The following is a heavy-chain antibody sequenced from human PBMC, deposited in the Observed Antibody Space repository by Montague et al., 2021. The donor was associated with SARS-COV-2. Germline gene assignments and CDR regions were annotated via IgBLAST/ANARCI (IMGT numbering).Heavy chain of an antibody. V-gene: IGHV4-30-4*08. CDR3: TRYVEGSSTGYYYFEC. CDR2: IYYTGSA. CDR1: GGSISDGNYY. Sequence: TLSLTCTVYGGSISDGNYYWSWVRQPPGKGLEWIGYIYYTGSAYYNPSLKSRVTISVDTSRDQLTLTLRSVTAADTAVYYCTRYVEGSSTGYYYFECWGQGALVTVSS. J-gene: IGHJ4*02. D-gene: IGHD3-9*01.